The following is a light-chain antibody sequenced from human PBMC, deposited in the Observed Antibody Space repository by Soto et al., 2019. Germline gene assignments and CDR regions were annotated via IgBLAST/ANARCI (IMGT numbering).Light chain of an antibody. CDR1: NLGSDS. CDR2: YDS. CDR3: QVWDTKTNHPV. J-gene: IGLJ1*01. Sequence: SYELIQPPSVSVAPGKTARITCGANNLGSDSVNWYLQKPGQTPFLVIYYDSDRPAGIPERLSGSKSRNTATLTITGVDAGYEADYYCQVWDTKTNHPVFGTGTKLTVL. V-gene: IGLV3-21*04.